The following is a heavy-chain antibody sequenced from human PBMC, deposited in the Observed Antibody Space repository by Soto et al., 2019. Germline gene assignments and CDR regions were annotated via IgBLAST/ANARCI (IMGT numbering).Heavy chain of an antibody. CDR3: ARHGHDREQQGANNWFDP. CDR1: GGSISSSSYY. D-gene: IGHD6-13*01. V-gene: IGHV4-39*01. J-gene: IGHJ5*02. CDR2: IYYSGST. Sequence: SETLSLTCTVSGGSISSSSYYWGWIRQPPGKGLEWIGSIYYSGSTYYNPSLKSRVTISVDTSKNQFSLKLSSVTAADTAVYYCARHGHDREQQGANNWFDPWGQGTLVTVSS.